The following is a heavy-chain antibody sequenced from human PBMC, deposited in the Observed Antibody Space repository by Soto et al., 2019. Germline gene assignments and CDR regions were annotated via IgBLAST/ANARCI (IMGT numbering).Heavy chain of an antibody. CDR2: ISSSSSYT. J-gene: IGHJ3*02. CDR1: GFTFSDYY. CDR3: ARAWGEDTAMFSGAFDI. V-gene: IGHV3-11*06. Sequence: PGGSLRLSCAASGFTFSDYYMSWIRQAPGKGLEWVSYISSSSSYTNYADSVKGRFTISRDNAKNSLYLQMNSLRAEDTAVYYCARAWGEDTAMFSGAFDIWGPGTMVTVSS. D-gene: IGHD5-18*01.